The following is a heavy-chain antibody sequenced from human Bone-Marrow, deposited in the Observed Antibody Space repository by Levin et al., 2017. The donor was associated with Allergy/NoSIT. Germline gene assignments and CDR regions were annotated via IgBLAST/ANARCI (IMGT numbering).Heavy chain of an antibody. Sequence: GESLKISCDASGFPFRHYGMHWVRQSPGKGLEWVASILYDGSNQYYADSVKGRFTISRDNSKNTVSLQMNSLSADDTAMYYCARGRSGTYFWFWGQGTLVTVSS. CDR1: GFPFRHYG. D-gene: IGHD3-3*01. CDR3: ARGRSGTYFWF. J-gene: IGHJ4*02. CDR2: ILYDGSNQ. V-gene: IGHV3-33*03.